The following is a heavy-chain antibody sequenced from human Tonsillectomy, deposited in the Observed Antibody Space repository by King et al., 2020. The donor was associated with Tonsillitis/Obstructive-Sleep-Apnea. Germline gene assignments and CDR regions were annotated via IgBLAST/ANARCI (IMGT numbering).Heavy chain of an antibody. Sequence: VQLVESGGGLVQPGGSLRLSCAASGFTFSSYAMNWVRQAPGKGLEWVSAISGSGGSTYYADSVKGRFTISRDKSKNTLDLQMNSLRAEDTAVYYCAKDQGVYYDGMDVWGQGTTVTVSS. CDR3: AKDQGVYYDGMDV. V-gene: IGHV3-23*04. J-gene: IGHJ6*02. CDR1: GFTFSSYA. CDR2: ISGSGGST.